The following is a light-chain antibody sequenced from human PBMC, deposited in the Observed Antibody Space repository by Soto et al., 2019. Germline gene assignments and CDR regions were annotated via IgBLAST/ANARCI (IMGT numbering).Light chain of an antibody. CDR1: QSVSSN. CDR2: GAS. J-gene: IGKJ1*01. Sequence: IVMAQSPATLSVSPWERATLSCRASQSVSSNLAWYQQKPGQAPRLLIYGASTRATGIPARFSGSGSGTDFTLTISRLDPEDFAVYYCQQYGSSPLTFGQGTKVDIK. V-gene: IGKV3-15*01. CDR3: QQYGSSPLT.